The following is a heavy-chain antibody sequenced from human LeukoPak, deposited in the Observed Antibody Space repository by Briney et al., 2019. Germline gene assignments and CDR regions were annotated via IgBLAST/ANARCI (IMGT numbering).Heavy chain of an antibody. CDR3: ARVHDFWSGYYWFDP. J-gene: IGHJ5*02. V-gene: IGHV4-4*07. D-gene: IGHD3-3*01. CDR2: IYTSGST. CDR1: GGSISSCY. Sequence: PSETLYLTCTVSGGSISSCYWSWIREPAGKGLEWIGRIYTSGSTNYNPSLKSRVTMSVDTSKNQFSLKLSSVTAADTAVYYCARVHDFWSGYYWFDPWGQGTLVTVSS.